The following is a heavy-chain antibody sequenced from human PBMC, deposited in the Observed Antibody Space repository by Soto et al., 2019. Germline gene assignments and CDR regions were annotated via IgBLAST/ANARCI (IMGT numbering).Heavy chain of an antibody. V-gene: IGHV1-69*13. CDR2: IIPIFGTA. D-gene: IGHD5-18*01. Sequence: SVKVSCKASGGTFSSYAISWVRQAPGQGLEWMGGIIPIFGTANYAQKFQGRVTITADESTSTAYMELSSLRSEDTAVYYCARDTMRGYSYGSSGWFDPWGQGTLVTVSS. CDR1: GGTFSSYA. CDR3: ARDTMRGYSYGSSGWFDP. J-gene: IGHJ5*02.